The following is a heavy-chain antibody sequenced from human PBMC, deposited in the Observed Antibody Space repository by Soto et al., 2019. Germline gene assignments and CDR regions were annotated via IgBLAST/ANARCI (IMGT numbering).Heavy chain of an antibody. J-gene: IGHJ5*02. Sequence: SETLSLTCTVSGGSISSYYWSWIRQPPGKGLEWIGYIYYSGSTNHNPSLKSRVTISVDTSKNQFSLKLSSVTAADTAVYYCARANAPGIAAAGTRLIWFDPWGQGTLVTVSS. CDR3: ARANAPGIAAAGTRLIWFDP. CDR2: IYYSGST. D-gene: IGHD6-13*01. V-gene: IGHV4-59*01. CDR1: GGSISSYY.